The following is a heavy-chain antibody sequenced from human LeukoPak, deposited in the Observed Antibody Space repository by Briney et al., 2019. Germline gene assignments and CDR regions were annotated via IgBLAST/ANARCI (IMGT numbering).Heavy chain of an antibody. Sequence: PSETLSLTRTVSGGSVSSGSYYWSWIRQPPGKGLEWIGYIYYSGSTNYNPSLKSRVTISVDTSKNQFSLKLSSVTAADAAVYYCAREGLYGDYVWSLDYWGQGTLVTVSS. D-gene: IGHD4-17*01. CDR3: AREGLYGDYVWSLDY. V-gene: IGHV4-61*01. J-gene: IGHJ4*02. CDR2: IYYSGST. CDR1: GGSVSSGSYY.